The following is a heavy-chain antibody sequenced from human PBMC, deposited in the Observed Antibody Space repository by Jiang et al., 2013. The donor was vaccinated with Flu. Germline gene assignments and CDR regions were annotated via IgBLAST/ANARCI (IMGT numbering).Heavy chain of an antibody. Sequence: GGGLVQPGGSLRLSCAASGFTFSSYEMNWVRQAPGKGLEWVSYISSSGSTIYYADSVKGRFTISRDNAKNSLYLQMNSLRAEDTAVYYCARPPDYYGSGSYKLRDNLWGQGTLVTVSS. CDR1: GFTFSSYE. D-gene: IGHD3-10*01. V-gene: IGHV3-48*03. CDR3: ARPPDYYGSGSYKLRDNL. J-gene: IGHJ5*02. CDR2: ISSSGSTI.